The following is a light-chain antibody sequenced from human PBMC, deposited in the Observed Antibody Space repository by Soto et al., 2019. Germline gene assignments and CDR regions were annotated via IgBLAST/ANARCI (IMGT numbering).Light chain of an antibody. Sequence: DIQLTQSPSFLSASVGDRVTITCRASQGISSSLAWFQQKPGKAPNLLIYGASTLQSGVPSRFSDSGSGTEFTLTISSLQPEDFATYYCQQFNSYPLTFGEGTKVEIK. J-gene: IGKJ4*01. V-gene: IGKV1-9*01. CDR1: QGISSS. CDR3: QQFNSYPLT. CDR2: GAS.